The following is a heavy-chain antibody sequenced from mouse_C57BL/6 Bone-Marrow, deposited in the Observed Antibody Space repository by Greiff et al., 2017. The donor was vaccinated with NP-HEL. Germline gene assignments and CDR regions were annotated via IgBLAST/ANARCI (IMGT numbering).Heavy chain of an antibody. CDR1: GFTFSSYA. D-gene: IGHD1-1*01. V-gene: IGHV5-9-1*02. J-gene: IGHJ4*01. Sequence: EVKVEESGEGLVKPGGSLKLSCAASGFTFSSYAMSWVRQTPEKRLEWVAYISSGGDYIYYADTVKGRFTISRDNARNTLYLQMSSLKSEDTAMYYCTRAGGVYYYGSSYAMDYWGQGTSVTVSS. CDR3: TRAGGVYYYGSSYAMDY. CDR2: ISSGGDYI.